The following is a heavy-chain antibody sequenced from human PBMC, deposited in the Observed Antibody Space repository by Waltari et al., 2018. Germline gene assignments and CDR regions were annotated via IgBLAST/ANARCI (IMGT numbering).Heavy chain of an antibody. V-gene: IGHV3-23*01. J-gene: IGHJ6*02. Sequence: EEQMLESGGGLVQPGGSLRLSCTGSGFTFGTFAMHWVRQVPGKGLEWVSTISSSGADTYYADSVKDRFTISRDNSAETFYLEMNNLRVGDTAMYYCAKSQRRPLVLYGLDVWGQGTAVTVSS. CDR3: AKSQRRPLVLYGLDV. D-gene: IGHD2-8*02. CDR2: ISSSGADT. CDR1: GFTFGTFA.